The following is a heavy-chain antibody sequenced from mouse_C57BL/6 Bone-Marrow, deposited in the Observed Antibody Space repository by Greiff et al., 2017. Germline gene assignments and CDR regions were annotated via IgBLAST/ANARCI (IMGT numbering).Heavy chain of an antibody. D-gene: IGHD1-1*01. J-gene: IGHJ1*03. CDR1: GYTFTSYD. CDR2: IYPRDGST. Sequence: QVQLKESGPELVKPGASVKLSCKASGYTFTSYDINWVKQRPGQGLEWIGWIYPRDGSTKYNEKFKGKATLTVDTSSSTAYMGLHSLTSEDSAVYFCARDYGSSYWYFDVWGTGTTVTVSS. CDR3: ARDYGSSYWYFDV. V-gene: IGHV1-85*01.